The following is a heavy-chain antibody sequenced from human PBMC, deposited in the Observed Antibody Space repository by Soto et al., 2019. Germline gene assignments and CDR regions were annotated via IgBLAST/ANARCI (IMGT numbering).Heavy chain of an antibody. V-gene: IGHV3-30*03. CDR1: RFNFGSHG. CDR3: ASAYRNSFGYMDV. D-gene: IGHD3-16*01. Sequence: QVQLVESGGGVVQPGRSLRLSCEGSRFNFGSHGMQWVRQAPGKGLEWVAATSYDATNKYYADSVQGRFTISRDNSKNTLYLQMNSLRHEDTAVYYCASAYRNSFGYMDVWGNGTTVIVSS. J-gene: IGHJ6*03. CDR2: TSYDATNK.